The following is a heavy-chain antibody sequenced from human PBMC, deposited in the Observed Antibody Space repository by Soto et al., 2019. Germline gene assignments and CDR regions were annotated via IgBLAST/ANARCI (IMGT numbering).Heavy chain of an antibody. J-gene: IGHJ5*02. CDR2: IYYSGST. CDR3: ARAFMITVTTDCFDP. Sequence: SETLSLTCTVSGGSISSYYWSWIRQPPGKGLEWIGYIYYSGSTNYNPSLKSRVTISVDTSKNQFSLKLSSVTAADTAVYYCARAFMITVTTDCFDPWGQATLVTVSS. V-gene: IGHV4-59*01. CDR1: GGSISSYY. D-gene: IGHD4-17*01.